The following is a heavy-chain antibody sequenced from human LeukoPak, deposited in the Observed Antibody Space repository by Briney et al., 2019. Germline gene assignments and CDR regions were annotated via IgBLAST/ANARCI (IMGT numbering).Heavy chain of an antibody. V-gene: IGHV4-39*02. CDR1: GDSISRSTYY. D-gene: IGHD6-25*01. J-gene: IGHJ4*02. CDR3: ARSSGTGTFSY. Sequence: SETLSLTCTVSGDSISRSTYYWAWIRQPPGKGLEWIGSVYYGRSPYFNPSLESRATISVDTSKNHFSLKISSVTAADTAVYYCARSSGTGTFSYWGQGTLVTVSS. CDR2: VYYGRSP.